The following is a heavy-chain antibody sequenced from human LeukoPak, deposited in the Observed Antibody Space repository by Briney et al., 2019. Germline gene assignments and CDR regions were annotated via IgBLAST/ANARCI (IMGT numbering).Heavy chain of an antibody. Sequence: GSLRLSCAASGFTFSSYAMSWVRQAPGKGLEWGSAMCGSGGSTYYADSVKGRVTISRDNSKNTLYLQMNSLRAEDTAVYYCAKEEGAGPFDYWGQGTLVTVSS. CDR2: MCGSGGST. J-gene: IGHJ4*02. CDR3: AKEEGAGPFDY. V-gene: IGHV3-23*01. CDR1: GFTFSSYA. D-gene: IGHD1-26*01.